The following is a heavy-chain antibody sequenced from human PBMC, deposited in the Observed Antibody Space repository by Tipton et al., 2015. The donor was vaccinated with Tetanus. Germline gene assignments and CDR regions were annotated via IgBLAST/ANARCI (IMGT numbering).Heavy chain of an antibody. CDR1: GFTFSSYA. CDR3: ARVHTPGLLGRYPLDY. Sequence: SLRLSCAASGFTFSSYAMHWVRQAPGKGLEWVSSISGSSNFINYADSVKGRFTISRANAKNSLYLQINSLRADDTGVYFCARVHTPGLLGRYPLDYWGQGTLVTVSS. J-gene: IGHJ4*02. V-gene: IGHV3-21*01. CDR2: ISGSSNFI. D-gene: IGHD2-21*02.